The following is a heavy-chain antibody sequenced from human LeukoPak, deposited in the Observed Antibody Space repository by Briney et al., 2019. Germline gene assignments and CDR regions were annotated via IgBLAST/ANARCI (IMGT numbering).Heavy chain of an antibody. CDR1: GGTFSSYA. D-gene: IGHD6-19*01. J-gene: IGHJ6*02. CDR3: ARVRWLVGGVGYYYGMDV. Sequence: GASVKVSCKASGGTFSSYAISWVRQAPGQGLEWMGGIIPIFGTANYAQKFQGRVTITADESTSTAYMELSSLRSEDTAVYYCARVRWLVGGVGYYYGMDVWGQGTTVTVSS. CDR2: IIPIFGTA. V-gene: IGHV1-69*13.